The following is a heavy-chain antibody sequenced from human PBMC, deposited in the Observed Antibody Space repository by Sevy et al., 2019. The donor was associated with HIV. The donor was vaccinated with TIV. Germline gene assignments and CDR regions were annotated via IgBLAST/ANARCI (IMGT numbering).Heavy chain of an antibody. D-gene: IGHD2-2*01. CDR3: ARGYCSSTSFYPGYYYYGMDV. Sequence: GGSLRLSCAASGFTFSSYGMHWVRQAPGKGLEWVAVISYDGSNKYYADSVKGRFTISRDNSKNTLYLQMNSLRAEDTAVYYCARGYCSSTSFYPGYYYYGMDVWGQGTTVTVSS. CDR2: ISYDGSNK. J-gene: IGHJ6*02. V-gene: IGHV3-30*03. CDR1: GFTFSSYG.